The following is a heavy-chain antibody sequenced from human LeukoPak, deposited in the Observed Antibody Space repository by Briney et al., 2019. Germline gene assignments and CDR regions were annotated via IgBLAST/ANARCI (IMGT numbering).Heavy chain of an antibody. CDR1: GYTLTELS. Sequence: ASVTVSCKVSGYTLTELSMHWVRQAPGKGLEWMGGFDPEDGETIYAQKFQGRVTMTEDTSTDTAYMELSSLRSEDTAVYYCATGLFNGWAGGYWGQGTLVTVSS. D-gene: IGHD6-19*01. V-gene: IGHV1-24*01. CDR3: ATGLFNGWAGGY. CDR2: FDPEDGET. J-gene: IGHJ4*02.